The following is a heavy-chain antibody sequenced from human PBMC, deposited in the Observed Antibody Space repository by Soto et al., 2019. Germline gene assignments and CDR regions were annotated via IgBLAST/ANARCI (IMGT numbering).Heavy chain of an antibody. CDR1: GFTFSSYA. Sequence: EVQLLESGGGLVQPGGSLRLSCAASGFTFSSYAMSWFRQAPGKGLEWVSAVSGSGGSTYYADSVKGRFTISRDNSKNTLDLQMNSLRAEDTAVYYCAKDVVHDYGDYDWFDPWGQGTLVTVSS. V-gene: IGHV3-23*01. J-gene: IGHJ5*02. CDR2: VSGSGGST. CDR3: AKDVVHDYGDYDWFDP. D-gene: IGHD4-17*01.